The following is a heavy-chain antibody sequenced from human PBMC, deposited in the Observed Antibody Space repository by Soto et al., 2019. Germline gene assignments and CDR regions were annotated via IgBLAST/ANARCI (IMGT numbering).Heavy chain of an antibody. J-gene: IGHJ5*02. V-gene: IGHV3-23*01. Sequence: TGGSLRLSCAASGFTFSSYAMSWVRQAPGKGLEWVSAISGSGGSTYYADSVKGRFTISRDNSKNTLYLQMNSLRTEDTAVYYCAKSPSRGWLPLAGWFEPSGQATLVTVSS. CDR3: AKSPSRGWLPLAGWFEP. D-gene: IGHD5-18*01. CDR2: ISGSGGST. CDR1: GFTFSSYA.